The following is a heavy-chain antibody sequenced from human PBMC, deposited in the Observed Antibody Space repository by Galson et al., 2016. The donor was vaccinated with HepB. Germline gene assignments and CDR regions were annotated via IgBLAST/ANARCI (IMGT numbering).Heavy chain of an antibody. CDR2: INGDGSTT. D-gene: IGHD3-22*01. V-gene: IGHV3-74*01. Sequence: SLRLSCAASGFTFSDHYMDWVRQAPGKGLVWVSRINGDGSTTNYVDSVKGRFTISRDNAKNMLYLQMNGLRAEDTAVYYCARGVGGYLGYGMDVWGHGTTVTVSS. CDR3: ARGVGGYLGYGMDV. CDR1: GFTFSDHY. J-gene: IGHJ6*02.